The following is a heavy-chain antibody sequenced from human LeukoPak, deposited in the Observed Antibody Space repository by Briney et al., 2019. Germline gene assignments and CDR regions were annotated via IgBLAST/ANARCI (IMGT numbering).Heavy chain of an antibody. J-gene: IGHJ5*02. D-gene: IGHD1-26*01. Sequence: PSETLSLTCTVSGGSISSYYWSWIRQPAGKGLEWIGRIYTSGSTNYNPSLKSRVTMSVDTSKSQFSLKLSSVTAADTAVYYCARDRRSGSYYWFDPWGQGTLVTVSS. CDR1: GGSISSYY. CDR2: IYTSGST. V-gene: IGHV4-4*07. CDR3: ARDRRSGSYYWFDP.